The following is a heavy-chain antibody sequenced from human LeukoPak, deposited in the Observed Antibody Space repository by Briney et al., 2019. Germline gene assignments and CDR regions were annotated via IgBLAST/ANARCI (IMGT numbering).Heavy chain of an antibody. CDR3: ARGIDTNFDY. J-gene: IGHJ4*02. Sequence: GASVKVPCKASGSTFTNFGISWVRQAPGQGLEWMGWISTYNGYTNYAQKLQGRVTLSTDTPTSTAYMEMRSLRSDDTAVYYCARGIDTNFDYWGQGTLVTVSS. D-gene: IGHD5-18*01. V-gene: IGHV1-18*01. CDR1: GSTFTNFG. CDR2: ISTYNGYT.